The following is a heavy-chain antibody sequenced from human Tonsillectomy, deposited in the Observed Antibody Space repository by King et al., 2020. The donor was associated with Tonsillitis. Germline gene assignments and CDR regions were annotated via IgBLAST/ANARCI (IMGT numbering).Heavy chain of an antibody. Sequence: QLVQSGAEVKKPVASVNVSCKPSGYTFTDYYMHWVRQAPGEGLEWVGWINPKTGGTNYPQKFQGRVSLTRDTSISTAYMELSRLKFDDTAVYYCASGAYGAYDTWGQGTLITVSS. J-gene: IGHJ4*02. CDR1: GYTFTDYY. CDR2: INPKTGGT. CDR3: ASGAYGAYDT. D-gene: IGHD5-12*01. V-gene: IGHV1-2*02.